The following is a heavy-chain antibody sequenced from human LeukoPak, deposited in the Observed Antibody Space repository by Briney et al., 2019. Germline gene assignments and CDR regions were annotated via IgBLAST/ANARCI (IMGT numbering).Heavy chain of an antibody. CDR2: ISYDGSNK. Sequence: GRSLRLSCAASGFTFSSYAMHWVRQAPGKGLEWVAVISYDGSNKYYADSVKGRFTISRDNSKNTPYLQMNSLRAEDTAVYYCARDSIGYYDFWSGYYKNGEDWYFDLWGRGTLVTVSS. V-gene: IGHV3-30-3*01. CDR1: GFTFSSYA. J-gene: IGHJ2*01. D-gene: IGHD3-3*01. CDR3: ARDSIGYYDFWSGYYKNGEDWYFDL.